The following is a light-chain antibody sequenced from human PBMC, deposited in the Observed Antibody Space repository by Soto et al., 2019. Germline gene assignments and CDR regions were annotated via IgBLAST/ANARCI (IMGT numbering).Light chain of an antibody. V-gene: IGKV3-20*01. Sequence: EIVLTQSPSTLSLSPGERATLSCRASQSVSTDYLAWHQQKPGQAPSLLIYNASSRATDIPDRFSGSGSGTDFTLTISGLEPEDFAVYFCQQYGSAPLTFGGGTKVEIK. CDR1: QSVSTDY. CDR3: QQYGSAPLT. CDR2: NAS. J-gene: IGKJ4*01.